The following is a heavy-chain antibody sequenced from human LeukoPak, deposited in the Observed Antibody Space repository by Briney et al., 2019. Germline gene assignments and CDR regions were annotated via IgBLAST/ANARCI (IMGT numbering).Heavy chain of an antibody. CDR2: INPNSGGT. D-gene: IGHD5-18*01. CDR1: GYTFTGYY. CDR3: ARETHSYSTGDY. J-gene: IGHJ4*02. V-gene: IGHV1-2*06. Sequence: SSVKVSCKASGYTFTGYYMHWVRQAPGQGLEWMGRINPNSGGTNYAQKFQGRVTMTRDTSISTAYMELSRLRSDDTAVYYCARETHSYSTGDYWGQGTLVTVSS.